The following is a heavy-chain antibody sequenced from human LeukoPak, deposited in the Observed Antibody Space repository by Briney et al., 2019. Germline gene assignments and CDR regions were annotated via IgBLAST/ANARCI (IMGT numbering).Heavy chain of an antibody. J-gene: IGHJ6*04. V-gene: IGHV3-33*01. CDR2: ICYDGSNK. Sequence: PGRSLRLSCAASGFTFSSYGMHWVRQAPGKGLEWVAVICYDGSNKYYADSVKGRFTISRDNSKNTLYLQMNSLRAEDTAVYYCARGAPVVVVAATADYYYGMDVWGKGTTVTVSS. D-gene: IGHD2-15*01. CDR3: ARGAPVVVVAATADYYYGMDV. CDR1: GFTFSSYG.